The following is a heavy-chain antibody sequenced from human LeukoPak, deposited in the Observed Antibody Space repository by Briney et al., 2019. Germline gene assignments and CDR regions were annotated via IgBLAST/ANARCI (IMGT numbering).Heavy chain of an antibody. CDR3: ARAKGSGSYFNWFDP. CDR1: GGSFSGHY. J-gene: IGHJ5*02. Sequence: SETLSLTCAVYGGSFSGHYWSGIRQPPGKGLEWIGEINHSGSTNYSPSLKSRVTISVDTSKNQFSLKLSSVTAADTAVYYCARAKGSGSYFNWFDPWGQGTLVTVSS. CDR2: INHSGST. V-gene: IGHV4-34*01. D-gene: IGHD3-10*01.